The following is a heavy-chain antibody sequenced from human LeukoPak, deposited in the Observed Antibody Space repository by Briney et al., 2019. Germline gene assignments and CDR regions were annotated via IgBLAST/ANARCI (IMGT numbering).Heavy chain of an antibody. CDR3: AGVNQEDYYDSSGYYSPFDF. Sequence: SETLSLTCTVSDGSITTDDYFWSWIRQPPGKGLEWIGYISHRGRTYSNPSLESRLTMSVDRSQNQFFLKLSSVTAADTAVYYCAGVNQEDYYDSSGYYSPFDFWGQGTLVTVSS. CDR2: ISHRGRT. CDR1: DGSITTDDYF. V-gene: IGHV4-30-2*01. J-gene: IGHJ4*02. D-gene: IGHD3-22*01.